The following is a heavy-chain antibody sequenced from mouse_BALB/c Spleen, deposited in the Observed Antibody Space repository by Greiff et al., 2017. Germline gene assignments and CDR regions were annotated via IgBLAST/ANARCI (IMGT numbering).Heavy chain of an antibody. D-gene: IGHD2-1*01. CDR1: GFDFSRYW. CDR3: ARHGNYGGGAMDY. CDR2: INPDSSTI. Sequence: EVKLLESGGGLVQPGGSLKLSCAASGFDFSRYWMSWVRQAPGKGLEWIGEINPDSSTINYTPSLKDKFIISRDNAKNTLYLQMSKVRSEDTALYYCARHGNYGGGAMDYWGQGTSVTVSS. V-gene: IGHV4-1*02. J-gene: IGHJ4*01.